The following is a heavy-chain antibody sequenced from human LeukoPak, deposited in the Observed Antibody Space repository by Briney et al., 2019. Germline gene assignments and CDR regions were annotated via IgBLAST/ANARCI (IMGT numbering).Heavy chain of an antibody. J-gene: IGHJ4*02. V-gene: IGHV1-18*01. CDR3: ARGDPNSSSWSPVDY. CDR2: ISAYNGNT. CDR1: XYXFTSYG. Sequence: ASVKXSCXAXXYXFTSYGISWVRQAPGQGLEWMGWISAYNGNTNYAQKLQGRVTMTTDTSTSTAYMELRSLRSDDTAVYYCARGDPNSSSWSPVDYWGQGTLVTVSS. D-gene: IGHD6-13*01.